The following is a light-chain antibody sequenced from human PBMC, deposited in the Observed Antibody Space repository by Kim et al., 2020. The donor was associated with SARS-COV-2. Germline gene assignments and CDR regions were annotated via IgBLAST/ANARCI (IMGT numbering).Light chain of an antibody. CDR2: GSS. CDR1: KHVGSK. V-gene: IGKV3-15*01. CDR3: QQYSNWPPLS. Sequence: SPVERATLSCRASKHVGSKLAWYQHKPGQAPRLLIFGSSTRATDIPARFSGSGSGTEFTLTISSLQSEDFAVYYCQQYSNWPPLSFGGGTKVDIK. J-gene: IGKJ4*01.